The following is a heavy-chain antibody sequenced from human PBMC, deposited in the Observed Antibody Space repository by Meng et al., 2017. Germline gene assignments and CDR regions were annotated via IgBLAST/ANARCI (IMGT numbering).Heavy chain of an antibody. V-gene: IGHV3-30*01. CDR3: ARDLRRMVRGVTGFDP. D-gene: IGHD3-10*01. J-gene: IGHJ5*02. CDR2: ISYDGSNK. CDR1: GFTFSSYA. Sequence: GESLKISCAASGFTFSSYAMHWVRQAPGKGLEWVAVISYDGSNKYYADSVKGRFTFSRDNSKNTLYLQMNSLRAEDTAVYYCARDLRRMVRGVTGFDPWGQGTLVTVSS.